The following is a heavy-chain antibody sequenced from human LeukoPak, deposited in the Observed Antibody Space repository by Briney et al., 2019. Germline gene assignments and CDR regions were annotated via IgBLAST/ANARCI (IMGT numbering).Heavy chain of an antibody. CDR1: GVSISDYH. V-gene: IGHV4-59*01. CDR3: ARMYSGTSYYFDF. CDR2: FSYSGST. J-gene: IGHJ4*02. Sequence: SETLSLTCSVSGVSISDYHWIWIRQPPAKGLEWMGYFSYSGSTRYNPSLKSRVTMSVDTSKNQFSLSLISVAAADTAVYYCARMYSGTSYYFDFWGQGTLVTVSS. D-gene: IGHD1-26*01.